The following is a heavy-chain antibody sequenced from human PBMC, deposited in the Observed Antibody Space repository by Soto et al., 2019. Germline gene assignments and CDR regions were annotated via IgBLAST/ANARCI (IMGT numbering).Heavy chain of an antibody. Sequence: QVQLQESGPGLVKPAQTLSLTCSVSGGSMSSGDYYWSWIRQHPGKGLEWIGYINYSGSTYYNPSLKSRVTISVDTSKSQFSLNLSSVTAADTAVYYCAIEGWADTAGFDPWGQGTLVTVSS. CDR1: GGSMSSGDYY. V-gene: IGHV4-31*03. J-gene: IGHJ5*02. D-gene: IGHD5-18*01. CDR3: AIEGWADTAGFDP. CDR2: INYSGST.